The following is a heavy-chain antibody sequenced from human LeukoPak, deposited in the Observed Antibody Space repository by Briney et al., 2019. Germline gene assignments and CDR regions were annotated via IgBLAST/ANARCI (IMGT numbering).Heavy chain of an antibody. CDR3: AREGNPVNYDSPVIMGY. V-gene: IGHV7-4-1*02. CDR1: GYTFTSYA. CDR2: INTNTGNP. J-gene: IGHJ4*02. Sequence: ASVKVSCKASGYTFTSYAMNWVRQAPGQGLEWMGWINTNTGNPTYAQGFTGRFVFSLDTSVSTAYLQISSLKAEDTAVYYCAREGNPVNYDSPVIMGYWGQGTLVTVSS. D-gene: IGHD3-22*01.